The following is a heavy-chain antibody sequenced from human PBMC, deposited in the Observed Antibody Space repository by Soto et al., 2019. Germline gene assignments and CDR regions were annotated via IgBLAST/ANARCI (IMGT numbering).Heavy chain of an antibody. Sequence: GASLKVSCTVSGYTLTELSMHWVRQAPGKGLEWMGGFDPEDGETIYAQKFQGRVTMTEDTSTDTAYMELSSLRSEDTAVYYCATGSGHYDTLTGYYSESYFDYCGKGSLVTV. D-gene: IGHD3-9*01. CDR1: GYTLTELS. CDR2: FDPEDGET. CDR3: ATGSGHYDTLTGYYSESYFDY. J-gene: IGHJ4*02. V-gene: IGHV1-24*01.